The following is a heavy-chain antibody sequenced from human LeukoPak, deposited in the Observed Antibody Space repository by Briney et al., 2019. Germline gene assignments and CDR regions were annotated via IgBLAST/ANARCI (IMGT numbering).Heavy chain of an antibody. CDR2: IYYSGST. CDR3: ARGIDWFDP. J-gene: IGHJ5*02. Sequence: SETLSLTCTVSGGSISSYYWSWIRQPPGKGLEWVGYIYYSGSTNYNPSLKSRVTISVDTSKNQFSLKLSSVTAADTAVYYCARGIDWFDPWGQGTLVTVSS. V-gene: IGHV4-59*01. D-gene: IGHD2-21*01. CDR1: GGSISSYY.